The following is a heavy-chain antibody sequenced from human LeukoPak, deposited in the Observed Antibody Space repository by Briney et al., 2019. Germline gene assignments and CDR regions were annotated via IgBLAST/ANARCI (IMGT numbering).Heavy chain of an antibody. Sequence: ASVKVSCKASGYTFTSYGISWVRQAPGQGLEWMGGIIPIFGTANYAQKFQGRVTITADKSTSTAYMELSSLRSEDTAVYYCASGSEYSSSSDYYYYMDVWGKGTTVTVSS. J-gene: IGHJ6*03. D-gene: IGHD6-6*01. CDR2: IIPIFGTA. CDR3: ASGSEYSSSSDYYYYMDV. CDR1: GYTFTSYG. V-gene: IGHV1-69*06.